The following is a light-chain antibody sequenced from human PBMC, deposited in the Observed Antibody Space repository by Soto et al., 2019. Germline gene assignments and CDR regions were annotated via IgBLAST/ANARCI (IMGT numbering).Light chain of an antibody. Sequence: DIQMTQSPSSLSASVGDSVTITCRASQSISRNLNWYQHKPGKAPKLLIYAASSLQNGVPSRFSGGGSGTEFTLSISSLQPEDFGTYYCQQSYTTASITFGQGTRLETK. CDR2: AAS. CDR1: QSISRN. CDR3: QQSYTTASIT. J-gene: IGKJ5*01. V-gene: IGKV1-39*01.